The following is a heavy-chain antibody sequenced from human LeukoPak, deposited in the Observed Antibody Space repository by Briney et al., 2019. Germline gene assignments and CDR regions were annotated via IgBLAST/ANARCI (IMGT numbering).Heavy chain of an antibody. V-gene: IGHV1-8*01. CDR3: ATVHYDSSGYEYYFDY. Sequence: ASVKVSCKASGYTFTSYDINWVRQATGQGLEWMGWMNPNSGNTGYAQKFQGRVTMTRNTSISTAYMELSSLRSEDTAVYYCATVHYDSSGYEYYFDYWGQGTPVTVSS. J-gene: IGHJ4*02. D-gene: IGHD3-22*01. CDR1: GYTFTSYD. CDR2: MNPNSGNT.